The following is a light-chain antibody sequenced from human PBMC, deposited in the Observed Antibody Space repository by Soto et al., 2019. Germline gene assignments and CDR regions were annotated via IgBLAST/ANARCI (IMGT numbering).Light chain of an antibody. CDR2: EVT. Sequence: QSVLTQPASVSGSPGQSITISCTGTSSDIGADDFVSWYQHHPDKTPKLIIFEVTYRPTGISHRFSASKSGNTASLTISGLEAEDEAFYYCSSYRKTTFPHVVFGRGTKLTVL. J-gene: IGLJ2*01. CDR3: SSYRKTTFPHVV. CDR1: SSDIGADDF. V-gene: IGLV2-14*01.